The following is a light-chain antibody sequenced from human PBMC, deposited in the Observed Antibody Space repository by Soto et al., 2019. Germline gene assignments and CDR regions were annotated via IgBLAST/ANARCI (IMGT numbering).Light chain of an antibody. V-gene: IGLV2-23*03. CDR1: SSDVGSYSL. CDR3: CSYAGSSTFPV. Sequence: QSALTQPASVSGSPGQSITISCTGTSSDVGSYSLVSWYQQHPGKAPKLMIYEGSKRPSGVSNRFSGSKSGNTASLTISGLQAEDEADYYCCSYAGSSTFPVFGGGTKLTVL. CDR2: EGS. J-gene: IGLJ2*01.